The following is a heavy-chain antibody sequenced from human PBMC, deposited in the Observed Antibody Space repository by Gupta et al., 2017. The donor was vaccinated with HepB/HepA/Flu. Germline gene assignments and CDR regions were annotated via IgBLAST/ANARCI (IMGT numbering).Heavy chain of an antibody. Sequence: EVQLVESGGDLVQPGGSLRLSCAASGFTLSTYWMPWVRQAPGKGLEWVANIKQDGSVTYYVDSVKGRFTISRDNARNSLYLQMNNLRVEDTAVYYCARPGRCTSTPDYCYSFFDHWGQGTLVTVSS. CDR3: ARPGRCTSTPDYCYSFFDH. CDR2: IKQDGSVT. V-gene: IGHV3-7*01. J-gene: IGHJ5*02. D-gene: IGHD2/OR15-2a*01. CDR1: GFTLSTYW.